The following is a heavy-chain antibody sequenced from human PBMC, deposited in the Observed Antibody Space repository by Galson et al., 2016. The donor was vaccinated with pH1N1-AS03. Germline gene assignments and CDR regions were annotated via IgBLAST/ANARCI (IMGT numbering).Heavy chain of an antibody. CDR1: GFSLSTSGVA. V-gene: IGHV2-5*02. CDR3: TKTSGYDFDF. D-gene: IGHD5-12*01. Sequence: PALVTPTQTLTLTCTFSGFSLSTSGVAVGWIRQPPGKALECLALIHWDDDKHYSPSLKSRLTITKDTSKNQVVLTMTNMGPADTGTYFCTKTSGYDFDFWGPGAPVTVS. J-gene: IGHJ4*02. CDR2: IHWDDDK.